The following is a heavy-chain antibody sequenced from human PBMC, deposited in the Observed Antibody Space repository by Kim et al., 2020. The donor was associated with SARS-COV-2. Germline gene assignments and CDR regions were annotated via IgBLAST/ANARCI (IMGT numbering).Heavy chain of an antibody. CDR3: ARDLYSSSWFYYYGMDV. CDR2: INSDGSST. J-gene: IGHJ6*02. CDR1: GFTFSSYW. Sequence: GGSLRLSCAASGFTFSSYWMHWVRQAPGKGLVWVSRINSDGSSTSYADSVKGRFTISRDNAKNTLYLQMNSRRAEDTAVYYCARDLYSSSWFYYYGMDVWGQGTTVTVSS. D-gene: IGHD6-13*01. V-gene: IGHV3-74*01.